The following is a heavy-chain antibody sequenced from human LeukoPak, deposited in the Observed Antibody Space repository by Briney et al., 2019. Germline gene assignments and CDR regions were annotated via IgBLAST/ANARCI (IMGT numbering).Heavy chain of an antibody. Sequence: GGSLRLSCAASGFTFSSYWMHWVRQAPGKGLVWVSRINSDGSSTSYADSVKGRFTISRDNAKNTLYLQMNSLRAEDTAVYYCARGGSYSPAQTYGMDVWGKGTTVTVSS. CDR3: ARGGSYSPAQTYGMDV. V-gene: IGHV3-74*01. CDR2: INSDGSST. CDR1: GFTFSSYW. J-gene: IGHJ6*04. D-gene: IGHD2-15*01.